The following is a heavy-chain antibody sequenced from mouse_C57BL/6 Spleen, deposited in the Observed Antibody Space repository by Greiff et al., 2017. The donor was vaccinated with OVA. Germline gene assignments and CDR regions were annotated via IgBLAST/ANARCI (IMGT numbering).Heavy chain of an antibody. D-gene: IGHD1-1*01. CDR3: ARDYYGSSYRPAWFAY. CDR2: IYPGSGST. CDR1: GYTFTSYW. Sequence: QVQLQQPGAELVKPGASVKMSCKASGYTFTSYWITWVKQRPGPGLEWIGDIYPGSGSTNYNEKFKSKATLTVDTSSSTAYMQLSSLTSEDSAVYYCARDYYGSSYRPAWFAYWGQGTLVTVSA. J-gene: IGHJ3*01. V-gene: IGHV1-55*01.